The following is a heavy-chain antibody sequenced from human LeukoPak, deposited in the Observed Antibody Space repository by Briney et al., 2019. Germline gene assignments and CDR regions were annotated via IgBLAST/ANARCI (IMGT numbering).Heavy chain of an antibody. CDR1: GGSFSSYY. J-gene: IGHJ1*01. CDR2: INHSGST. Sequence: SETLPLTCAVYGGSFSSYYWSWMRQPPGKGLEWIGEINHSGSTNYNPSLKSRVTISVDTSKNQFSLKLSSVTAADTAVYYCAYSSAYQQHWGQGTLVTVSS. D-gene: IGHD3-22*01. CDR3: AYSSAYQQH. V-gene: IGHV4-34*01.